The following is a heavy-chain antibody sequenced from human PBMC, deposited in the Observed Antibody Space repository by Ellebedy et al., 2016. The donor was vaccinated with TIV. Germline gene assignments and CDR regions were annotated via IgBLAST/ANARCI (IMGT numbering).Heavy chain of an antibody. V-gene: IGHV1-24*01. CDR1: GYTLTELS. CDR3: ATRILSWYKGDWFNP. CDR2: FDPEDGET. J-gene: IGHJ5*02. D-gene: IGHD6-13*01. Sequence: ASVKVSXXVSGYTLTELSMHWVRQAPGKGLEWMGGFDPEDGETIYAQKFQGRVTMTEDTSTDTAYMELSSLRSEDTAVYYCATRILSWYKGDWFNPWGQGTLVTVSS.